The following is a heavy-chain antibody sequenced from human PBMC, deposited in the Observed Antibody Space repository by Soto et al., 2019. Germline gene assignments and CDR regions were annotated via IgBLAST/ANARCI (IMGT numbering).Heavy chain of an antibody. Sequence: SETLSLTCAVYGGSFSGYYWSWIRQPPGKGLEWIGEINHSGSTNCNPSLKSRVTISVDTSKNQFSLKLSSVTAADTAVYYCARGTTRYPYSSSSLVYWGQGTLVTVSS. CDR3: ARGTTRYPYSSSSLVY. CDR2: INHSGST. V-gene: IGHV4-34*01. D-gene: IGHD6-6*01. J-gene: IGHJ4*02. CDR1: GGSFSGYY.